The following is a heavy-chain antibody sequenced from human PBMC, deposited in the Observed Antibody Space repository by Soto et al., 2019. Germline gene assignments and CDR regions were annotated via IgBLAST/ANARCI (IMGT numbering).Heavy chain of an antibody. CDR3: ATLSGVSGVPAATYYYYYGMDV. CDR2: FDPEDGET. J-gene: IGHJ6*02. D-gene: IGHD2-2*01. V-gene: IGHV1-24*01. CDR1: GYTLTELS. Sequence: ASVEVYCKVSGYTLTELSMHWVRQAPGKGLEWMGGFDPEDGETIYAQKFQGRVTMTEDTSTDTAYMELSSLRSEDTAVYYCATLSGVSGVPAATYYYYYGMDVWGQGTTVNVSS.